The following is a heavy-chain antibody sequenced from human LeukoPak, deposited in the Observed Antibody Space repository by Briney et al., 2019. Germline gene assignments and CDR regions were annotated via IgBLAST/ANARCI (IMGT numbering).Heavy chain of an antibody. J-gene: IGHJ4*02. CDR3: AKDADYSSSWYKDY. V-gene: IGHV3-53*01. CDR2: IYSGGST. Sequence: GGSLRLSCAASGFTVSSNYMSWVRQAPGKGLEWVSVIYSGGSTYYADSVRGRFTISRDNSKNTLYLQMNSLRAEDTAVYYCAKDADYSSSWYKDYWGQGTLVTVSS. D-gene: IGHD6-13*01. CDR1: GFTVSSNY.